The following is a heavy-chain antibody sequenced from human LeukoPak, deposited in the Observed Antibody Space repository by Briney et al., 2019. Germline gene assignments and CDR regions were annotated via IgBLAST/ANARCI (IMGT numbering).Heavy chain of an antibody. CDR2: IKSKTDGGTT. CDR3: TLQFSATVTTD. CDR1: GFTFSNAW. J-gene: IGHJ4*02. V-gene: IGHV3-15*01. D-gene: IGHD4-11*01. Sequence: GGSLRLSCAASGFTFSNAWMSWVCQAPGKGLEWVGRIKSKTDGGTTDYAAPVKGRFTISRDDSKNTLYLQMNSLKTEDTAVYYCTLQFSATVTTDWGQGTLVTVSS.